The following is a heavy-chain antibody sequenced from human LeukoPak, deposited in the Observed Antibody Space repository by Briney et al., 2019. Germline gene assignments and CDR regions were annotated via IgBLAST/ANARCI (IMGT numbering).Heavy chain of an antibody. CDR1: GYTFTSYG. CDR3: AGSQDYYDSSGYQYYFDY. V-gene: IGHV1-18*01. J-gene: IGHJ4*02. CDR2: ISAYNGNT. Sequence: ASVKVSCKASGYTFTSYGISWVRQAPGQGLEWMGWISAYNGNTNYAQKFQGRVTMTRDTSISTAYMELGRLRSDDTAVYYCAGSQDYYDSSGYQYYFDYWGQGTLVTVSS. D-gene: IGHD3-22*01.